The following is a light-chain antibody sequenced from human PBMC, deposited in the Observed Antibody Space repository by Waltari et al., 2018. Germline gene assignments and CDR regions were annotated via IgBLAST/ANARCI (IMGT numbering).Light chain of an antibody. CDR3: QEYYSTPS. J-gene: IGKJ1*01. Sequence: DILMTQSPDSLAVSLGERATINCKSSQSVLYSSNHKNYLACYQHKPGQPPKVLIYWGSTRESGVPDRFSGRGSGTDFTLTIRSMQAEDVAVYYCQEYYSTPSFGQGTKVEIK. CDR1: QSVLYSSNHKNY. CDR2: WGS. V-gene: IGKV4-1*01.